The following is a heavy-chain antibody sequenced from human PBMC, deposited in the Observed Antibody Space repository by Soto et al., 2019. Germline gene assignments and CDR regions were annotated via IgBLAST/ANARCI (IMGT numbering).Heavy chain of an antibody. CDR1: GGSFSGYY. CDR2: INHSGST. J-gene: IGHJ4*02. V-gene: IGHV4-34*01. D-gene: IGHD2-8*02. CDR3: ARDKITGLFXY. Sequence: SETLSLTCAVYGGSFSGYYWTWIRQPPGTGLEWIGEINHSGSTNYNPSLKSRVTISVDTSKNQFFLKLTSVIAADTVVYYCARDKITGLFXYWGQGTLVTVSS.